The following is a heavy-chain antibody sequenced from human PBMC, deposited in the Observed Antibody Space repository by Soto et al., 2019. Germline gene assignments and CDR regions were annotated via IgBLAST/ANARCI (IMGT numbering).Heavy chain of an antibody. J-gene: IGHJ4*02. CDR1: GFPRSSTRMA. CDR2: IYWDDDK. D-gene: IGHD6-19*01. V-gene: IGHV2-5*02. Sequence: QITLKESGPTLVKPTQTLTLTCTFSGFPRSSTRMAVPWIRQPPGKILEWLALIYWDDDKRDSPFLKRRLTITNDPSKTQVVLTMSSLAPVDTGRYHCAQIVVAGLGNSFDYWGQGTLVTVSS. CDR3: AQIVVAGLGNSFDY.